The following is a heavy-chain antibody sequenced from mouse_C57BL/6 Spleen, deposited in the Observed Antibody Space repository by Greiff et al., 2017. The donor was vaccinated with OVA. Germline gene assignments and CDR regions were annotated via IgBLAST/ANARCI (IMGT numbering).Heavy chain of an antibody. CDR1: GYTFTDHP. CDR2: IYPRDGST. J-gene: IGHJ2*01. D-gene: IGHD2-1*01. Sequence: QVQLQQSDAELVKPGASVKISCKVSGYTFTDHPIHWMKQRPEQGLDWIGYIYPRDGSTKYNEKFKCKATLTADKSSSTAYMQLNSLTSEDSAVYVCARGEDGNSDVHYFDYWGQGTTLTVSS. V-gene: IGHV1-78*01. CDR3: ARGEDGNSDVHYFDY.